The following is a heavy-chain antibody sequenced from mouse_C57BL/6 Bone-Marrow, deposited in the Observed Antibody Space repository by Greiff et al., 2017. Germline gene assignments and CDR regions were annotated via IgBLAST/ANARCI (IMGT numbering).Heavy chain of an antibody. CDR1: GYTFTSYW. CDR3: ARNDGYLAWFDY. CDR2: IYPGSGST. J-gene: IGHJ3*01. D-gene: IGHD2-3*01. Sequence: VQLQQPGAELVKPGASVKMSCKASGYTFTSYWITWVKQRPGQGLEWIGDIYPGSGSTNYNEKFKSKATLTVDTSASTAYMRLSSLTSEDSAVYYCARNDGYLAWFDYWGQGTLVTVSA. V-gene: IGHV1-55*01.